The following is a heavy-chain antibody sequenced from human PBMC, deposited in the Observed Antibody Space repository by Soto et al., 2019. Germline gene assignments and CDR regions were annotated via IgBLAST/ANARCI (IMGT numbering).Heavy chain of an antibody. J-gene: IGHJ6*02. CDR1: GYTFTSYG. CDR2: ISAYNGNT. V-gene: IGHV1-18*04. CDR3: ERKGQLVPRYYHGMDV. Sequence: ASVKVSCKASGYTFTSYGISWVRQAPGQGLEWMGWISAYNGNTNYAQKLQGRVTMTTETYTSTAYMELRSLRSEDTAVYYCERKGQLVPRYYHGMDVWRQGNTVTVSS. D-gene: IGHD6-13*01.